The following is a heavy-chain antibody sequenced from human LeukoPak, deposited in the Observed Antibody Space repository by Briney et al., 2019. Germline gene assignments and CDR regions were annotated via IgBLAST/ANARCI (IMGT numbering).Heavy chain of an antibody. CDR1: GFTFSTYG. V-gene: IGHV3-33*01. J-gene: IGHJ3*02. Sequence: PGGSLRLSCAASGFTFSTYGTHWVRQAPGKRLEWVAVTWYDGSYKYYGDSVKGRFTISRDNSKNTLYLQMASLRVEDTAVYYCARQFDGSHPNAFDIWGQGTMVTVSS. CDR3: ARQFDGSHPNAFDI. D-gene: IGHD1-26*01. CDR2: TWYDGSYK.